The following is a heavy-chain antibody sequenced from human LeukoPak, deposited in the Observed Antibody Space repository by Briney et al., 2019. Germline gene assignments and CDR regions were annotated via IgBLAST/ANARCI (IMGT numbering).Heavy chain of an antibody. D-gene: IGHD1-26*01. CDR2: INPNSGDT. V-gene: IGHV1-2*02. CDR3: ARDPAPYTGSYFDY. Sequence: ASVKVSCKASGYTFTAYFIHWVRQAPGQGLEWMGWINPNSGDTHYAQKFQGRVFMTRDTSISTVYMELSRLTSDDTPVYYCARDPAPYTGSYFDYWGQGTLVTVSS. J-gene: IGHJ4*02. CDR1: GYTFTAYF.